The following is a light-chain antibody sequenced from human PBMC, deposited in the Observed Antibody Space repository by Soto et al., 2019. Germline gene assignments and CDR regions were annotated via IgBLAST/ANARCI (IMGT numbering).Light chain of an antibody. CDR1: QNISTY. V-gene: IGKV3-11*01. Sequence: EIVLTQSPATLSLSPGEGASLSCRASQNISTYLAWYQQRPGQVPRLLIYGVSKRAPAIPPRFSGSGSGTDFTLSVSGLETEDFAVYYCQQRYNWPLTFGGGTKVEIK. J-gene: IGKJ4*01. CDR3: QQRYNWPLT. CDR2: GVS.